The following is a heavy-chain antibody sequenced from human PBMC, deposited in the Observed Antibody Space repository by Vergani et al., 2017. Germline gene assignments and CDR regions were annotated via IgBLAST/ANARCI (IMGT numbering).Heavy chain of an antibody. J-gene: IGHJ3*02. CDR3: ARASTKWEQMHFLLFDI. Sequence: EVQLVESGGGLVKPGGSLRLSCAASGFTFSSYSMNWVRQAPGKGLEWVSSISSSSSYIYYADSVKGRFTISRDNAKNSLYLQMNSLRAEDTAVYYCARASTKWEQMHFLLFDIWGQGTMVTVSS. CDR2: ISSSSSYI. D-gene: IGHD1-26*01. CDR1: GFTFSSYS. V-gene: IGHV3-21*01.